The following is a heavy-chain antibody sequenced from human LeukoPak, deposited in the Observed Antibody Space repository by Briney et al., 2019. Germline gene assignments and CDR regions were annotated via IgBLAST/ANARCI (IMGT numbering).Heavy chain of an antibody. V-gene: IGHV1-18*01. CDR3: ARDRSIAAAGPPRY. D-gene: IGHD6-13*01. CDR1: GYTFTSYG. Sequence: ASVKVSCKASGYTFTSYGISWVRQAPGQGLEWMGWISAYNGNTNYAQKLQGRVTMTTDTSTSTAYMELRSLRSDDTAVYYCARDRSIAAAGPPRYWGQGTLVTVSS. CDR2: ISAYNGNT. J-gene: IGHJ4*02.